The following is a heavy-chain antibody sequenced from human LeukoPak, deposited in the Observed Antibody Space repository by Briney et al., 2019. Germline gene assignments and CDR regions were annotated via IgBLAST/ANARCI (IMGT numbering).Heavy chain of an antibody. Sequence: GRSLRLSCAAPGFAFTAYGMHWVRQAPGKGLEGVATLWSDGSNKYYADSVKGRFTISRDNSKNTLYLQMNSLRTEDTAVYYCARKEIYDGLDYWGQGTLVTVSS. CDR1: GFAFTAYG. CDR2: LWSDGSNK. CDR3: ARKEIYDGLDY. D-gene: IGHD3-3*01. V-gene: IGHV3-33*01. J-gene: IGHJ4*02.